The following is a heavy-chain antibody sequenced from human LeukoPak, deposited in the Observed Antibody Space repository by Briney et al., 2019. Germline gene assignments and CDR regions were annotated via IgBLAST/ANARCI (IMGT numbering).Heavy chain of an antibody. CDR1: GYTFTGHF. Sequence: ASVKVSCKASGYTFTGHFVHWVRQAPGQGLEWMGWINPNSGGAKYAQNFQGRVSMTTDTSISTAYVELSRLRSGGTAVYYCARALRTDILTTDYWGQGTLVTVSS. V-gene: IGHV1-2*02. J-gene: IGHJ4*02. CDR3: ARALRTDILTTDY. CDR2: INPNSGGA. D-gene: IGHD3-9*01.